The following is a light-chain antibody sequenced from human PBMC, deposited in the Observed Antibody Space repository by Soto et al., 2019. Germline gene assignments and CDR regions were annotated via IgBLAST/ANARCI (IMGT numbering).Light chain of an antibody. CDR3: QQYNPYPLS. CDR2: KAS. CDR1: QSISTW. J-gene: IGKJ4*01. Sequence: DIQMTQSPSTLSASVGDRVTITCRASQSISTWLAWYQQKPGKAPKLLIYKASNLEGGVPSRFSGSGSGTEFTITINSLQPDDFATYYCQQYNPYPLSFGGGTKLDIK. V-gene: IGKV1-5*03.